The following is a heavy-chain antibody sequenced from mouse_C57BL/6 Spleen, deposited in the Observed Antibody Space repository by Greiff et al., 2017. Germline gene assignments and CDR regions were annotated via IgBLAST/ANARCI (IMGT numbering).Heavy chain of an antibody. CDR3: ARSDGLSPYYYAMEG. Sequence: QVQLQQPGAELVKPGASVKLSCKASGYTFTSYWMHWVKQRPGQGLEWIGMIHPNSGSTNYNEKFKSKATLTVDKSSSTAYMQLSSLTSEDSAVYYCARSDGLSPYYYAMEGWGQGTSVTVAS. J-gene: IGHJ4*01. CDR2: IHPNSGST. V-gene: IGHV1-64*01. CDR1: GYTFTSYW. D-gene: IGHD2-3*01.